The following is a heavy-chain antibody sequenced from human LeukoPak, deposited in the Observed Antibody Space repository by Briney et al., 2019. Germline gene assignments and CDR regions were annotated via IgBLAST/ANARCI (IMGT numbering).Heavy chain of an antibody. CDR1: GYTFIHYW. CDR3: ARDPGGNHLGPGTYFAY. J-gene: IGHJ4*02. D-gene: IGHD3-10*01. Sequence: ASVKVSCKASGYTFIHYWMHWVRQVRGQGLEWMGFIDGETGNTRYAQNFQGRITMTRDTSTGTVFMDLSSPRFDDMAVYYCARDPGGNHLGPGTYFAYWGQGSLVTVSS. V-gene: IGHV1-46*01. CDR2: IDGETGNT.